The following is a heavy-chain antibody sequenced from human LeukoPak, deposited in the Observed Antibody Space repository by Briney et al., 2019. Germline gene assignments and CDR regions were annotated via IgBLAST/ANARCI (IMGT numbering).Heavy chain of an antibody. V-gene: IGHV3-30*02. CDR2: IRYDESNK. CDR1: GFTFSSYG. Sequence: GGSLRLSCAASGFTFSSYGMHWVRQAPDKGLEWVAFIRYDESNKYYADSVKGRYTISRDNSKNMLYLQMNSLRAEDTAVYYCAKDSGTYWVDYYYMDVWGKGTTVTVSS. CDR3: AKDSGTYWVDYYYMDV. D-gene: IGHD1-26*01. J-gene: IGHJ6*03.